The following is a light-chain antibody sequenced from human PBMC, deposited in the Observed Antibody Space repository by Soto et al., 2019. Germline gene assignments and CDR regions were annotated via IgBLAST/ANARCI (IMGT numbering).Light chain of an antibody. V-gene: IGLV2-14*01. J-gene: IGLJ1*01. CDR1: GSDVGAYNY. CDR3: IAYTSSSTYV. CDR2: DVT. Sequence: QSVLTQPASVSGSPGQSITLSCTGTGSDVGAYNYVSWYHQNPGKAPQLMIYDVTTRPSGISNRFSGSKSGNTASLTISGLQAEDEADYYCIAYTSSSTYVFGTGTKLTVL.